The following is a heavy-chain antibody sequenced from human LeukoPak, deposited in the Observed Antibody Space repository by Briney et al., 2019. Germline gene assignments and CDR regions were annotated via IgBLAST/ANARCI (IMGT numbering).Heavy chain of an antibody. J-gene: IGHJ3*02. Sequence: GGSLRLSCAASGFTFSSYAMHWVRQAPGRGLEYVSAISRNGGSTYYANSVKGRFTISRDNSKNTLYLQMGSLRAEDMAIYYCARVGDNDAFDIWGQGIVVTVSS. CDR1: GFTFSSYA. D-gene: IGHD2-21*02. CDR3: ARVGDNDAFDI. V-gene: IGHV3-64*01. CDR2: ISRNGGST.